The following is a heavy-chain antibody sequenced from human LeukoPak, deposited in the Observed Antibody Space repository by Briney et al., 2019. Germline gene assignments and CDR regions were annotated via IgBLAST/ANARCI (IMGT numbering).Heavy chain of an antibody. J-gene: IGHJ3*02. Sequence: ASVKVSCKASGYTFTSYAMHWVRQAPGQRLEWMGWINAGNGNTKYSQKFQGRVTITRDTSASTAYMELSSLRSEDTAVYYCARLIVVGAKRGSSDIWGQGTMVTVSS. D-gene: IGHD2-21*01. CDR1: GYTFTSYA. V-gene: IGHV1-3*01. CDR2: INAGNGNT. CDR3: ARLIVVGAKRGSSDI.